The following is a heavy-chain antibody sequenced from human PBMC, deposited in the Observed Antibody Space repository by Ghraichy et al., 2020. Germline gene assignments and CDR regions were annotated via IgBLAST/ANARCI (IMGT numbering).Heavy chain of an antibody. CDR2: INHSGST. V-gene: IGHV4-34*01. CDR3: ARLPQPPGEVPAALSRYYYGMDV. CDR1: GGSFSGYY. D-gene: IGHD2-2*01. Sequence: SETLSLTCAVYGGSFSGYYWSWIRQPPGKGLEWIGEINHSGSTNYNPSLKSRVTISVDTSKNQFSLKLSSVTAADTAVYYCARLPQPPGEVPAALSRYYYGMDVWGQGTTVTVSS. J-gene: IGHJ6*02.